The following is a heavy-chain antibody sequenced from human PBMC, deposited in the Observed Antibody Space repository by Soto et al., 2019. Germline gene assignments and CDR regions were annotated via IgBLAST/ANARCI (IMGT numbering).Heavy chain of an antibody. CDR2: ITGGGGNT. J-gene: IGHJ4*02. D-gene: IGHD2-2*01. V-gene: IGHV3-23*01. Sequence: EVQLLESGGGLLQPGGSLRLSCAASGFTFSTYAMSWVRQAPGKGLEWVSAITGGGGNTYYADSVKGRFTISRDNSKNTLFLQMNSLRAEDTAVYYCAKGSRGYCSGTSCYEFDYWGQGTLVTVSS. CDR3: AKGSRGYCSGTSCYEFDY. CDR1: GFTFSTYA.